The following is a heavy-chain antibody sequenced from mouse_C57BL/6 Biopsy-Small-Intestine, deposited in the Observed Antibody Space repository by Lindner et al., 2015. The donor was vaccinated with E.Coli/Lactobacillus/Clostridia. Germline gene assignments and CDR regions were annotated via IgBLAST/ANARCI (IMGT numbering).Heavy chain of an antibody. J-gene: IGHJ2*01. D-gene: IGHD2-1*01. CDR2: INPYNDGT. Sequence: VQLQESGPELIKPGASVRMPCKASGYTFTSYVMHWVKQKPGQGLEWIGYINPYNDGTRYNEKFRGKASLTSDKSSSTAYMELSSLTSEDSAVYYCARWIYGNYNYWGQGTTLTVSS. CDR3: ARWIYGNYNY. V-gene: IGHV1-14*01. CDR1: GYTFTSYV.